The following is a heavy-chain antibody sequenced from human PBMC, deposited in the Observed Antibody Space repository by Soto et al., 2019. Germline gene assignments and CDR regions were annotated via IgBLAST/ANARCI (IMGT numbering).Heavy chain of an antibody. J-gene: IGHJ5*02. CDR3: ARSSGGNFGIIIEGSNWFDP. CDR1: GDTFTSYY. V-gene: IGHV1-46*01. Sequence: ASVKVSCKAPGDTFTSYYLNWVRQAPGQGLEWMGVINPHGGSTKYAQKFQGRITMTRDTSRSTVYMELSSLRSDDTAIYYCARSSGGNFGIIIEGSNWFDPWGQGTLVTV. D-gene: IGHD3-3*01. CDR2: INPHGGST.